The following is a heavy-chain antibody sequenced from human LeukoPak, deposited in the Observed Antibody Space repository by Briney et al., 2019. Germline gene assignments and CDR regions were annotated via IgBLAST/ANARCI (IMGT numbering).Heavy chain of an antibody. CDR1: GYTFTSYA. CDR3: AREGPGYSGYDYPDYYYYYYMDV. Sequence: ASVKVSCKASGYTFTSYAMNWVRQAPGQGLEWMGWINTNTGNPTYAQGFTGRFVFSLDTSVSTAYLQISSLKAEDTAVYYCAREGPGYSGYDYPDYYYYYYMDVWGKGTTVTVSS. D-gene: IGHD5-12*01. CDR2: INTNTGNP. J-gene: IGHJ6*03. V-gene: IGHV7-4-1*02.